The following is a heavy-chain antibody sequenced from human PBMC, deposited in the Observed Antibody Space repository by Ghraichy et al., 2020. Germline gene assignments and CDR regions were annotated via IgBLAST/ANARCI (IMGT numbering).Heavy chain of an antibody. CDR2: IYYSGST. CDR3: ARERGQYSGSYYLDY. Sequence: SETLSLTYTVSGGSISSYYWSWIRQPPGKGLEWIGYIYYSGSTNYNPSLKSRVTISVDTSKNQFSLKLSSVTAADTAVYYCARERGQYSGSYYLDYWGQGTLVTVSS. D-gene: IGHD1-26*01. CDR1: GGSISSYY. J-gene: IGHJ4*02. V-gene: IGHV4-59*01.